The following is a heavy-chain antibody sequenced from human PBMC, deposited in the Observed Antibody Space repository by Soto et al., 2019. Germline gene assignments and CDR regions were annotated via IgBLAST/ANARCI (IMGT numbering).Heavy chain of an antibody. CDR3: ARAQASIAPYFQH. Sequence: GASVKVSCKASGYTFTSYYMHWVRQAPGQGLEWMGIINPNGGSTSYAQKFQGRVTMTRDTSPSTVYMELSSLRSEDTAVYYCARAQASIAPYFQHWGQGTLVTVSS. J-gene: IGHJ1*01. CDR1: GYTFTSYY. CDR2: INPNGGST. D-gene: IGHD6-6*01. V-gene: IGHV1-46*01.